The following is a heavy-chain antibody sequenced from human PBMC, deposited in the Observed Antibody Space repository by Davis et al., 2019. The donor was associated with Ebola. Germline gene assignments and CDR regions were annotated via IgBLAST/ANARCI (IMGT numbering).Heavy chain of an antibody. CDR1: GGSFSGYY. CDR2: INHSGST. CDR3: ARVRGAGILGYRRFDP. J-gene: IGHJ5*02. Sequence: SETLSLTCAVHGGSFSGYYWSWIRQPPGKGLEWIGEINHSGSTNYNPSLKSRVTISVDTSKNQFSLKLSSVTAADTAVYYCARVRGAGILGYRRFDPWGQGTLVTVSS. D-gene: IGHD2-2*03. V-gene: IGHV4-34*01.